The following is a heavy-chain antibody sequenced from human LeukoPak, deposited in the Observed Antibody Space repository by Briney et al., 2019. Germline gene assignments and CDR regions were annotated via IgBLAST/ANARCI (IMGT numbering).Heavy chain of an antibody. CDR1: GFTFRSYS. J-gene: IGHJ3*02. Sequence: GGSLRLSCAASGFTFRSYSMNWVRQAPGKGLEWVSAIDPSSTYIYYADSVKGRFTISRDNAENSLYLQMNSLRVEDTAVYYCAKDRLLWFGELSPDAFDIWGQGTMVTVSS. CDR2: IDPSSTYI. V-gene: IGHV3-21*01. CDR3: AKDRLLWFGELSPDAFDI. D-gene: IGHD3-10*01.